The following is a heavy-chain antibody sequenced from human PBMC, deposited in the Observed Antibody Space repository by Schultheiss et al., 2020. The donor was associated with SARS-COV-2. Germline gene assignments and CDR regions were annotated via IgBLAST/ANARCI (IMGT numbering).Heavy chain of an antibody. Sequence: GGSLRLSCAASGFTFSSYGMHWVRQAPGKGLEWVAVISYDGSNKYYADSVKGRFTISRDNSKNTLYLQMNSLRAEDTAVYYCAILRSRDAFDIWGQGTMVTVSS. J-gene: IGHJ3*02. CDR2: ISYDGSNK. CDR3: AILRSRDAFDI. D-gene: IGHD3-9*01. CDR1: GFTFSSYG. V-gene: IGHV3-30*03.